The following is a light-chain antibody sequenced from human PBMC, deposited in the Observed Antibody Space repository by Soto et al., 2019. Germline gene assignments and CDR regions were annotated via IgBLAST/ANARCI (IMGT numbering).Light chain of an antibody. CDR1: QSIDTY. CDR2: DAS. Sequence: EIVLTQSPATLSSSTGERATLSCRASQSIDTYLAWYQQKPGQAPRLLIYDASDRATGIPARFSGSGSGTAFTLTISGLEPEDFALYYCQQRYNWPLTFGGGTKVDI. J-gene: IGKJ4*01. CDR3: QQRYNWPLT. V-gene: IGKV3-11*01.